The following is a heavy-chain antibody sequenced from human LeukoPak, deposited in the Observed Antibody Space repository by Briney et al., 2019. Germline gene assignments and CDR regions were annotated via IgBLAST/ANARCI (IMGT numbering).Heavy chain of an antibody. CDR2: IYASGTT. D-gene: IGHD2-2*01. CDR1: GFSIRTKY. CDR3: ARVGGVPAAHFDY. V-gene: IGHV3-53*01. J-gene: IGHJ4*02. Sequence: PGGSLRLSCAASGFSIRTKYNRWVRQTPGRGLEWVSLIYASGTTYYAESVKGRFTVSRDNSENSLYLQMNSLRVEDTAVYYCARVGGVPAAHFDYWGQGTRVTVSS.